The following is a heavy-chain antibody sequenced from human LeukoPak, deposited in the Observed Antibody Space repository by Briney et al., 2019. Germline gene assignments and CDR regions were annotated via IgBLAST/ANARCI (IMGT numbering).Heavy chain of an antibody. CDR2: IWYDGSNK. V-gene: IGHV3-33*01. J-gene: IGHJ4*02. CDR3: ARDLLGGFDY. CDR1: GFTFSSYG. Sequence: GGSLRLSCAASGFTFSSYGMHWVRQAPGKGLEWVAVIWYDGSNKYYVDSMKGRVTISRDNAQNSLYLQMNSLRAEDTAVYYCARDLLGGFDYWGQGTLVTVSS.